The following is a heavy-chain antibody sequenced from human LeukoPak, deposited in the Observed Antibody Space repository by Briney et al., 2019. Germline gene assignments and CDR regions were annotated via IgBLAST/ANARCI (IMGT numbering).Heavy chain of an antibody. Sequence: GGSLRLSCAASGFTFSSYSMNWVRQAPGKGLEWVANIKQDGSEKYYVDSVKGRFTISRDNAKNSLYLQMNSLRAEDTAVYYCARGLYSSSWYGDYWGQGTLVTVSS. CDR3: ARGLYSSSWYGDY. CDR2: IKQDGSEK. J-gene: IGHJ4*02. D-gene: IGHD6-13*01. V-gene: IGHV3-7*01. CDR1: GFTFSSYS.